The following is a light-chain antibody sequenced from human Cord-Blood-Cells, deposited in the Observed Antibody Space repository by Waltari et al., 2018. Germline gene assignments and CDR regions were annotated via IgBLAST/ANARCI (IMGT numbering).Light chain of an antibody. CDR3: QQYNRYPYT. Sequence: DIQMTQSPSSLSASVGDRVTLTCRASQGFSNYLAWLQQKPWKAPKPLIYAASSVQSGVPSKCSGSGSRTDFTVNISSLQPEDFANYCWQQYNRYPYTFGQGTKREI. CDR2: AAS. CDR1: QGFSNY. J-gene: IGKJ2*01. V-gene: IGKV1-16*02.